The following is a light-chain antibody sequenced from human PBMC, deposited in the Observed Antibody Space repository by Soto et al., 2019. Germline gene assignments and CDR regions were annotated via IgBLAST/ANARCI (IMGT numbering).Light chain of an antibody. Sequence: DIQMTQSPSSLSASVGDRVTITCRASQGIRDDLAWYQQRPGKAPKRLIYDASSLQTGVPPRFRGSGSGTQFTLTISSLQPEDFATDYCLQHNTYPRTFGQGTKVEFK. J-gene: IGKJ1*01. CDR3: LQHNTYPRT. V-gene: IGKV1-17*01. CDR1: QGIRDD. CDR2: DAS.